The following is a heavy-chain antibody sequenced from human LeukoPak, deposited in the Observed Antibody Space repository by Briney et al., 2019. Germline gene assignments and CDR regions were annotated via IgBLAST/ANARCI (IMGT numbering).Heavy chain of an antibody. CDR1: GGSISSYY. J-gene: IGHJ1*01. D-gene: IGHD1-26*01. Sequence: SETLSLTCTVSGGSISSYYWSWIRQPPGKGLEWIGYIYYSGSTNYNPSLKSRVTISVDTSKNQFSLKLSSVTAADTAVYYCASYRIVGATSVYFQHWGQGTLVTVSS. CDR3: ASYRIVGATSVYFQH. V-gene: IGHV4-59*08. CDR2: IYYSGST.